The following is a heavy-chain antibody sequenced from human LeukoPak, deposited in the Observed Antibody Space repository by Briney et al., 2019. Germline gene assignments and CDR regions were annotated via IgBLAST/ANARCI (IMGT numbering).Heavy chain of an antibody. Sequence: PSETLSLTCTVSGGSISSGGYYWSWIRQPPGRGLEWIGYIYHSGSTYYNPSLKSRVTISVDRSKNQFSLKLSSVTAADTAVYYCARAPMIVVVIGSFTDAFDIWGQGTMVTVSS. CDR1: GGSISSGGYY. V-gene: IGHV4-30-2*01. J-gene: IGHJ3*02. CDR2: IYHSGST. D-gene: IGHD3-22*01. CDR3: ARAPMIVVVIGSFTDAFDI.